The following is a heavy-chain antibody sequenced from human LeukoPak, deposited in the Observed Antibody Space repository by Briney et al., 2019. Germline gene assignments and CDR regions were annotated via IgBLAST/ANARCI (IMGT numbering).Heavy chain of an antibody. J-gene: IGHJ4*02. Sequence: LRLSCAASGFTVSSNYMNWVRQHPGKGLEWIGYIYYSGSTYYNPSLKSRVTISVDTSKNQFSLKLSSVTAADTAVYYCARAAEILPPDYWGQGTLVTVAS. D-gene: IGHD5-24*01. CDR1: GFTVSSNY. V-gene: IGHV4-31*02. CDR2: IYYSGST. CDR3: ARAAEILPPDY.